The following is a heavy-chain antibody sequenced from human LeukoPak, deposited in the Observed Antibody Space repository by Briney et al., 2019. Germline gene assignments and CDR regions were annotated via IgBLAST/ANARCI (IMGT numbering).Heavy chain of an antibody. Sequence: GGSLRLSCAASGFTFEDYTMHCVRQAPGKTLEWVSLIIWDVTPYYTDSVKCRFTISRDNSKNSLYLQMDTLRSEDTAFYYCVKDLSYESSGYVFDYWGQGTLVTVSS. V-gene: IGHV3-43*01. D-gene: IGHD3-22*01. J-gene: IGHJ4*02. CDR2: IIWDVTP. CDR3: VKDLSYESSGYVFDY. CDR1: GFTFEDYT.